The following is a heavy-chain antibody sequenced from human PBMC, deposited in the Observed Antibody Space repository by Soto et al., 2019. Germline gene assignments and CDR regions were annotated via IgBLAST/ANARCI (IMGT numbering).Heavy chain of an antibody. CDR1: GGSISSSSYY. J-gene: IGHJ4*02. V-gene: IGHV4-39*01. CDR3: ARQRGRDGYPFDY. Sequence: PSETLSLTCTVSGGSISSSSYYWGWIRQPPGKGLEWIGSIYYSGSTYYNPSLKSRVTISVDTSKNQFSRKLSSVTAADTAVYYCARQRGRDGYPFDYWGQGTLVTVSS. CDR2: IYYSGST. D-gene: IGHD5-12*01.